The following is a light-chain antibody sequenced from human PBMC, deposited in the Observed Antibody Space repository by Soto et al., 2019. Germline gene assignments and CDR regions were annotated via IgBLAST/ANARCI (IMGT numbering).Light chain of an antibody. V-gene: IGLV2-14*01. CDR3: SSYTSSSTLV. Sequence: QSALTQPASVSGSPGQSITISCTGTSGDVGGYKYVSWYQHHPGKAPKLMIYEVSNRPSGVSNRFSGSKSGNTASLTISGLQAEDEADYYCSSYTSSSTLVFGGGTKVTVL. CDR2: EVS. CDR1: SGDVGGYKY. J-gene: IGLJ3*02.